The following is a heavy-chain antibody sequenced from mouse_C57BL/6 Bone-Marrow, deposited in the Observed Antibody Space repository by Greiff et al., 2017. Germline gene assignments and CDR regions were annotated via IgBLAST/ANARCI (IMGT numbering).Heavy chain of an antibody. Sequence: LQAPGAELAKPGASVKLSCTASGYTFTSYWMHWVKQRPGQGLEWIGYIHPSSGSTKYNQKFKDKATLPAYKSSRTAYMQMSSLTYEDTAVYVCARAAYYIRYWGQGTTLTVS. CDR2: IHPSSGST. V-gene: IGHV1-7*01. D-gene: IGHD2-12*01. CDR1: GYTFTSYW. J-gene: IGHJ2*01. CDR3: ARAAYYIRY.